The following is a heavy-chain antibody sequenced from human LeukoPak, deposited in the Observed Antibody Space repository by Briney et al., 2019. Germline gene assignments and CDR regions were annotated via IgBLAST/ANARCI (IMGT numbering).Heavy chain of an antibody. CDR3: ARSIAAAGHNWFDP. J-gene: IGHJ5*02. CDR2: IIPILGTA. Sequence: GASVKVSCKASGGTFSSYAISWVRQAPGQGLEWMGGIIPILGTANYAQKFQGRVTITADESTSTAYMELSSLRSEDTAVYYCARSIAAAGHNWFDPWGQGTLVTVSS. V-gene: IGHV1-69*13. D-gene: IGHD6-13*01. CDR1: GGTFSSYA.